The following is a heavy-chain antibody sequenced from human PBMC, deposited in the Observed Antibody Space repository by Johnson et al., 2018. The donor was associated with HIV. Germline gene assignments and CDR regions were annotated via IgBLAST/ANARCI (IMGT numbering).Heavy chain of an antibody. CDR2: ISYDGSNK. CDR3: ARAPGKDAFDI. J-gene: IGHJ3*02. V-gene: IGHV3-30-3*01. Sequence: QVQLVESGGCVVQPGRSLRLSCAASGFTFSSYAMHWVRQAPGKGLEWVSVISYDGSNKYYADSVKGRFTISRVNSKNTLYLQMNSLRAEDPAIYYCARAPGKDAFDIWGQGTMVTVSS. CDR1: GFTFSSYA.